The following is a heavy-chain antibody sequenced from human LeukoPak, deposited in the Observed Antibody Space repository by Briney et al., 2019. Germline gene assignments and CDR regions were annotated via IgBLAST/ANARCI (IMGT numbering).Heavy chain of an antibody. CDR1: GGSISSSSYY. D-gene: IGHD6-13*01. J-gene: IGHJ4*02. CDR2: IYYSDST. CDR3: ARGGSSSWYFYLDY. Sequence: SETLSLTCTVSGGSISSSSYYWGWIRQPPGKRLEWIGSIYYSDSTYYNPSLKSRVTISVDTSKNQFSLKLSSVTAADTAVYYCARGGSSSWYFYLDYWGQGTLVTVSS. V-gene: IGHV4-39*07.